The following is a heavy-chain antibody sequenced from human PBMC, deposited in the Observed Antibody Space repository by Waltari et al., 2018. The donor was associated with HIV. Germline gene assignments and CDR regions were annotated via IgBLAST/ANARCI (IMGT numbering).Heavy chain of an antibody. V-gene: IGHV4-38-2*02. CDR1: GYSLSSGYY. J-gene: IGHJ3*02. Sequence: QMQMQESGPGLVKSSETLSLTCTVSGYSLSSGYYLAWIRQPPGKGLEWLGTLDHSGSLYHIPSLKSRLTISVDTSTNQFSLKLTSVTAADTAVYFCASLDTAVGYDAFDIWGQGTMVTVSS. CDR3: ASLDTAVGYDAFDI. D-gene: IGHD5-18*01. CDR2: LDHSGSL.